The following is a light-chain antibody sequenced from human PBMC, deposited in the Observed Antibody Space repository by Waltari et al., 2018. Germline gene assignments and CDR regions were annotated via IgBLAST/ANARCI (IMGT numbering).Light chain of an antibody. J-gene: IGLJ7*01. CDR2: YDS. V-gene: IGLV3-21*04. CDR1: NLGSRS. Sequence: SYVLTPPPSVFVAPGKTATHTCRGNNLGSRSVHWYQQKSGQAPVLVMYYDSNRPSGTPERFSGSNSGSTATLTISRVDAGDEADYYCHVWDRYSDHAVFGGGTQLTVL. CDR3: HVWDRYSDHAV.